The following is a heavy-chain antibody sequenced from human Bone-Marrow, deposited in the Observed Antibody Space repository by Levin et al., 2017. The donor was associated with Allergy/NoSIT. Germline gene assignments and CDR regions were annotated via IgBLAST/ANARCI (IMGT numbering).Heavy chain of an antibody. J-gene: IGHJ4*02. V-gene: IGHV3-48*02. D-gene: IGHD3-9*01. Sequence: GGSLRLSCAASGFTFSSHSMNWVRQAPGKGLEWVSYISTTSSTIYYADSVKGRFTISRDNAKNSLYLQMNSLRDEDTAVYYCARDHITIFAHYFDYWGPGALVTVSS. CDR2: ISTTSSTI. CDR3: ARDHITIFAHYFDY. CDR1: GFTFSSHS.